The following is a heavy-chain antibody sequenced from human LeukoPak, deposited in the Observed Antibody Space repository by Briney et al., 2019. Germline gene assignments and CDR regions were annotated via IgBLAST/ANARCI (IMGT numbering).Heavy chain of an antibody. V-gene: IGHV4-59*12. J-gene: IGHJ6*02. CDR1: GGSISSYY. CDR2: IYYSGST. CDR3: ARGPLAPGTLAVYSYYYGMDV. D-gene: IGHD1-14*01. Sequence: PSETLSLTCTVSGGSISSYYWSWIRQPPGKGLEWIGYIYYSGSTNYNPSLKSRVTILVDTSKNQFSLKLSSVTAADTAVYYCARGPLAPGTLAVYSYYYGMDVWGQGTTVTVSS.